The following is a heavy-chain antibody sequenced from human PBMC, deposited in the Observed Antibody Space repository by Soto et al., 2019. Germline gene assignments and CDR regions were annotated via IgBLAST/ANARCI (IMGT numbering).Heavy chain of an antibody. Sequence: QVHLVQSGAEVKKPGASVKVSCKASGYTFTNYAMHWVRQAPGQRLEWMGWINAGNGNTKYSQKFQGRVTITRDTXASTAYIELSSLRSEDTAVYYCARGLGGSGSYSDYWGQGTLVTVSS. CDR3: ARGLGGSGSYSDY. D-gene: IGHD3-10*01. CDR2: INAGNGNT. J-gene: IGHJ4*02. CDR1: GYTFTNYA. V-gene: IGHV1-3*01.